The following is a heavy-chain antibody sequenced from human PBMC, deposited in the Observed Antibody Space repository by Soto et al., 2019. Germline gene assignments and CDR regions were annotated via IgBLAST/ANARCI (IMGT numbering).Heavy chain of an antibody. CDR1: GGSLSSDDFS. D-gene: IGHD3-22*01. J-gene: IGHJ3*01. V-gene: IGHV4-30-2*01. CDR3: ARAPCSADRCPPGPFDV. Sequence: QLQLQESGSGLVKPSQTQSLTCAVSGGSLSSDDFSWNWIRQPPGQGLEWIGHIYRNGNTYYNPSLKRRGTMSLDRAKNQFSLELRSTSAAYTAFYYCARAPCSADRCPPGPFDVWGPGTMVT. CDR2: IYRNGNT.